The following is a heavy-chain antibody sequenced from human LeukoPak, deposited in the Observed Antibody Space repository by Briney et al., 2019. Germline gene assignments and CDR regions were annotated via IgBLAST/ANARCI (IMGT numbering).Heavy chain of an antibody. D-gene: IGHD4-17*01. J-gene: IGHJ4*02. Sequence: QAGGSLRLSCAASGFTFSSYAMHWVRQAPGKGLEWVAVISYDGSNKYYADSVKGRFTISRDNSKNTLYLQMNSLRAEDTAVYYCARGDGDSSSLDYWGQGTLVTVSS. CDR2: ISYDGSNK. V-gene: IGHV3-30-3*01. CDR3: ARGDGDSSSLDY. CDR1: GFTFSSYA.